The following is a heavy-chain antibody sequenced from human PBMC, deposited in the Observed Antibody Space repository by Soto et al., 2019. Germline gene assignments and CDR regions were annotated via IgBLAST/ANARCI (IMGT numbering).Heavy chain of an antibody. V-gene: IGHV4-39*01. D-gene: IGHD4-17*01. J-gene: IGHJ6*02. CDR1: VCTMNSSSYY. CDR2: IYYSGST. Sequence: PSETLSLTRTVSVCTMNSSSYYWGWLRQPPGKGLEWIGSIYYSGSTYYNPSLKSRVTISVDTSKNQFSLKLSSVTAADTAVYYCARRILGGHYGDFPSYYYYGMDVWGQGTTVTVSS. CDR3: ARRILGGHYGDFPSYYYYGMDV.